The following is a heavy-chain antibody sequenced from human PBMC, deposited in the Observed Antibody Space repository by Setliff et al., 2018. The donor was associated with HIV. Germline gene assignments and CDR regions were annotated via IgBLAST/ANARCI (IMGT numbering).Heavy chain of an antibody. CDR2: IHHGGST. Sequence: PSETLSLTCAVYGGSFTAYYWTWIRQPPGKGLEWIGEIHHGGSTNYMPSLKNRGTISVYTSKNQFSLTLRSLTAADTAVYYCARGAYRFDSWGQGNLVTVSS. CDR3: ARGAYRFDS. J-gene: IGHJ5*01. D-gene: IGHD2-2*01. CDR1: GGSFTAYY. V-gene: IGHV4-34*01.